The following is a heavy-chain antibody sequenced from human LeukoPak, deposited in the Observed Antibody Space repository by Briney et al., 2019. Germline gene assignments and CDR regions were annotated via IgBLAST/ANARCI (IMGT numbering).Heavy chain of an antibody. CDR3: ARVVRKIFGVVIFDY. CDR1: GYTFTSYG. V-gene: IGHV1-18*01. J-gene: IGHJ4*02. CDR2: ISAYNGNT. D-gene: IGHD3-3*01. Sequence: ASVKVSCKASGYTFTSYGISWVRQAPGQGLEWMGWISAYNGNTNYAQKLQGRVTMTTDTSTSIAYMELRSLRSDDTAVYYCARVVRKIFGVVIFDYWGQGTLVTVSS.